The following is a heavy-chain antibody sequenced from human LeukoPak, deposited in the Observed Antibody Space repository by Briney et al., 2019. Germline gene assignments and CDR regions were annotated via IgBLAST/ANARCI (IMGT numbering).Heavy chain of an antibody. CDR3: ARDRPGGSSLDY. D-gene: IGHD6-13*01. J-gene: IGHJ4*02. V-gene: IGHV4-30-2*01. Sequence: SQTLSLTCTVSGGSISSGGYYWSWIRQPPGKGLEWIGYIYHSGSTYYNPSLKSPFTISVDRSKNQFSLKLSSVTAADTAVYYCARDRPGGSSLDYWGQGTLVTVSS. CDR1: GGSISSGGYY. CDR2: IYHSGST.